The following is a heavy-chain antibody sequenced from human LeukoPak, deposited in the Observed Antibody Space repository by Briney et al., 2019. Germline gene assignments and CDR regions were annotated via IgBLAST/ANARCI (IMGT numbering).Heavy chain of an antibody. V-gene: IGHV3-48*03. CDR1: GFTFISYE. CDR2: ISSSADTK. D-gene: IGHD6-13*01. J-gene: IGHJ4*02. CDR3: ARALPSSWYFFDY. Sequence: HPGGSLRLSCAASGFTFISYEMYWVRQAPGKGLEWVSYISSSADTKYYADSVKGRFTISRDNAKSSLYLQMNSLRADDTAVYYCARALPSSWYFFDYWGQGTLVTVSS.